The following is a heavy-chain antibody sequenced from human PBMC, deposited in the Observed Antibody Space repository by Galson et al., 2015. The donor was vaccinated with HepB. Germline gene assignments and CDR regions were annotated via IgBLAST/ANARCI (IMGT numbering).Heavy chain of an antibody. D-gene: IGHD3-3*01. J-gene: IGHJ4*02. CDR2: IYWNDDK. V-gene: IGHV2-5*01. CDR1: GFSLSTSGVG. CDR3: ALSLRFLEWSPFDY. Sequence: PALVKPTQTLTLTCTFSGFSLSTSGVGVGWIRQPPGKALEWLALIYWNDDKRYSPSLKSRLTITKDTSKNQVVLTMTNMDPVDTATYYCALSLRFLEWSPFDYWGQGTLVTVSS.